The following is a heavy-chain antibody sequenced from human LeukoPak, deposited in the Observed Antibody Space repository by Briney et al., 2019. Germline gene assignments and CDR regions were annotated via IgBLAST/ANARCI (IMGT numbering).Heavy chain of an antibody. V-gene: IGHV3-66*01. CDR1: GFTVSSNY. Sequence: PGGSLRLSCAASGFTVSSNYMSWVRQAPGKGLEWVSVIYSGGSTYYADSVKGRFTISRDNSKNTLYLQMNSLRAEDTAVYYCARDAFRSYYYGSGSSQFRAFDIWGQGTMVTVSS. J-gene: IGHJ3*02. CDR2: IYSGGST. D-gene: IGHD3-10*01. CDR3: ARDAFRSYYYGSGSSQFRAFDI.